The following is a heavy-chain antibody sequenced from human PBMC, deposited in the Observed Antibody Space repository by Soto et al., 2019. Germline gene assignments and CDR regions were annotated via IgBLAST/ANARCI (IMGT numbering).Heavy chain of an antibody. V-gene: IGHV4-30-2*01. D-gene: IGHD4-17*01. CDR1: GGSIISGGYS. CDR3: ARSGDYGDYSLGY. CDR2: IYHSGST. Sequence: PSETLSLTCAVSGGSIISGGYSWIWIRQPPGKGLEWIGYIYHSGSTYYNPSLKSRVTISVDRSKNQFSLKLSSVTAADTAVYYCARSGDYGDYSLGYWGQGTLVTVSS. J-gene: IGHJ4*02.